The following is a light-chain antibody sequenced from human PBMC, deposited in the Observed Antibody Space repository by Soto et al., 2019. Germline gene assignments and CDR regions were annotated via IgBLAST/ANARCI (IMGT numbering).Light chain of an antibody. J-gene: IGLJ1*01. CDR2: ENT. V-gene: IGLV1-51*02. CDR1: TSNIGNNY. CDR3: GAWDNSLSAYV. Sequence: QSVLTQPPSVSAAPGQKVTISSSGRTSNIGNNYVSWYQQFPGTAPKLLIYENTKRPSGIPDRFSGSKSGTSATLDITGLQAGDEADYCCGAWDNSLSAYVFGPGTKLTVL.